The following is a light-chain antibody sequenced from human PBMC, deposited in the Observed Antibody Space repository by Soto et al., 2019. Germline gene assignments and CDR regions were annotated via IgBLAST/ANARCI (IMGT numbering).Light chain of an antibody. CDR2: EAS. V-gene: IGKV1-39*01. J-gene: IGKJ1*01. CDR1: QSIDTH. CDR3: HQTYSPPVT. Sequence: DIRMTQSPSSLSASVGDRVTITCRASQSIDTHLNWYLQHPGKAHNALFYEASNLQSGVPSRFSGSGSGTDFTLTISGLQPDDSATYYCHQTYSPPVTFGQGTKVDIK.